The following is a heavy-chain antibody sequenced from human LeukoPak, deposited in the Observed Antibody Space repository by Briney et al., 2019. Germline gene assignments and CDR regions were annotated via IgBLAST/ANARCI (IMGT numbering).Heavy chain of an antibody. J-gene: IGHJ4*02. V-gene: IGHV1-2*02. CDR3: TRDKPFDY. CDR1: GYTFTGYY. Sequence: ASVKVSCKASGYTFTGYYLHWVRQAPGQGLEWMGWIDPDSGGTNYAQKFQGRVTMTRDTSINTVYMELSRLRSDDTAVYYCTRDKPFDYWGQGTLVTVSS. CDR2: IDPDSGGT.